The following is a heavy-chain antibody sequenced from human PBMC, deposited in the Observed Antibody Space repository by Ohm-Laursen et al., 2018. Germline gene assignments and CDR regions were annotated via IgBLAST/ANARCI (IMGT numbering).Heavy chain of an antibody. D-gene: IGHD3-22*01. J-gene: IGHJ4*02. V-gene: IGHV3-53*01. Sequence: SLRLSCAASGFTVSSNYMSWVRQAPGKGLEWVSVIYSGGSTYYADSVKGRFTISRDNSKNTLYLQMNSLRAEDTAVYYCAKLPDYYYDSSGYYFEYWGQGPLVTVSS. CDR1: GFTVSSNY. CDR2: IYSGGST. CDR3: AKLPDYYYDSSGYYFEY.